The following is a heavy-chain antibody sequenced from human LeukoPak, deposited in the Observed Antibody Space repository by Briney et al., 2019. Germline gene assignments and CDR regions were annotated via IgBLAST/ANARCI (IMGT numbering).Heavy chain of an antibody. CDR2: IKQDGSEK. CDR1: GFTFSSYW. J-gene: IGHJ4*02. V-gene: IGHV3-7*01. CDR3: ANLYDSSGYQPGD. Sequence: PGGSLRLSCAASGFTFSSYWMSWVRQAPGKGLEWVANIKQDGSEKYYVDSVKGRFTISRDNAKNSLYLQMNSLRAEDTAVYYCANLYDSSGYQPGDWGQGTLVTVSS. D-gene: IGHD3-22*01.